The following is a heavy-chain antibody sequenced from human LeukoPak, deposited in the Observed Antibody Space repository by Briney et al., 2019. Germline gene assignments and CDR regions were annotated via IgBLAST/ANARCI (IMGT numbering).Heavy chain of an antibody. V-gene: IGHV3-9*01. D-gene: IGHD3-10*01. CDR2: ISWNSGSI. J-gene: IGHJ4*02. Sequence: GGSLRLSCAASGFTFDDYAMHWVRQAPGKGLEWVSGISWNSGSIGYADSVKGRFTISRDNAKNSLYLQMNSLRAEDTALYYCAKAGRGTSLDYWGQGTLVTVSS. CDR3: AKAGRGTSLDY. CDR1: GFTFDDYA.